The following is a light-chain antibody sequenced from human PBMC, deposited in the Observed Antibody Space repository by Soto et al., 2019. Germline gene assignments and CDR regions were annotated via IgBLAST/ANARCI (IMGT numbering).Light chain of an antibody. CDR3: HQYGSSPST. CDR1: QSISSSY. V-gene: IGKV3-20*01. CDR2: GAS. J-gene: IGKJ1*01. Sequence: EILLTQSPGTLSLSPGEGATLSCRASQSISSSYLAWYQQKPGQAPRLLIYGASTRDTGIPARFSGSGSGADCTLTISRLETEDFAVYSCHQYGSSPSTFGQGTKVDIK.